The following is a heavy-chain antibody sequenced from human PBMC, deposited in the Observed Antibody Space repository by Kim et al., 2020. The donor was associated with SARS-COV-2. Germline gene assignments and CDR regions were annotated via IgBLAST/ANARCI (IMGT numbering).Heavy chain of an antibody. D-gene: IGHD5-18*01. CDR3: AAVLAYSYDHDAFDF. V-gene: IGHV1-24*01. Sequence: QNVQGRVTMTEHTSTDTAYMELSSLRSEDTAVYYCAAVLAYSYDHDAFDFWGQGTMVTVSS. J-gene: IGHJ3*01.